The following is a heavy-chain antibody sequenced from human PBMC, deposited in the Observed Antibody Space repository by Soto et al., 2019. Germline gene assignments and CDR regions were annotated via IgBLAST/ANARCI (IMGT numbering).Heavy chain of an antibody. CDR1: GYIFTNYA. Sequence: QVQLVQSGAEVKEPGASVKVSCKAFGYIFTNYAVHWVRKAPGQRLEWMGWINGATGYTESSQRFQGSVTFSRDTSASTAYMELTSLDSDDTAVYYCGRAALPAATFDYWGRGTLVTVSS. CDR2: INGATGYT. D-gene: IGHD2-2*01. J-gene: IGHJ4*02. V-gene: IGHV1-3*01. CDR3: GRAALPAATFDY.